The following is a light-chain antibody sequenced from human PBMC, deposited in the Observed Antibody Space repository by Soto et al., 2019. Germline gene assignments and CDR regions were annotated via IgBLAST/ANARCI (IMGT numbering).Light chain of an antibody. CDR1: QSVSSY. CDR3: QQRRSWPRA. Sequence: ETVLTQSPDTVSLSPGERATLSCRASQSVSSYLAWYQQKPGQAPRLLIYDASNRATGIPARFSGSGSGTDFTLTISSLEPEDFAVYYCQQRRSWPRAFGQGTKVDIK. V-gene: IGKV3-11*01. CDR2: DAS. J-gene: IGKJ1*01.